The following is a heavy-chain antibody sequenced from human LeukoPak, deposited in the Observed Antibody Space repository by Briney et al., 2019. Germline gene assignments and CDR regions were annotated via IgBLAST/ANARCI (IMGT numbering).Heavy chain of an antibody. J-gene: IGHJ4*02. CDR3: TRDTSSNWHWENFDY. D-gene: IGHD6-13*01. CDR2: IRSKAYGGTT. V-gene: IGHV3-49*03. Sequence: GGSLRLSCTASGFTFGDYAMSWFRQAPGKGLEWVSFIRSKAYGGTTEYAASVKGRFTISRDDSKSIAYLQMNSLKTEDTAVYYCTRDTSSNWHWENFDYWGQGTLVTVSS. CDR1: GFTFGDYA.